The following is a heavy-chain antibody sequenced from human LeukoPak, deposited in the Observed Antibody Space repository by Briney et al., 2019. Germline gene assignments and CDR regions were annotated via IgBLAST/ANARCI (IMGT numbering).Heavy chain of an antibody. J-gene: IGHJ3*01. D-gene: IGHD3-22*01. CDR1: GFTFSNYV. CDR2: ISGNGGST. V-gene: IGHV3-64D*09. CDR3: VKELYSDNGGYNDAFDL. Sequence: GGSLRLSCSASGFTFSNYVIHWVRQAPGNGLEYVSAISGNGGSTYYADSVKGRFTISRDNSKNTLYLQMRSLRAEDTAVYYCVKELYSDNGGYNDAFDLWGQGTMVTVSP.